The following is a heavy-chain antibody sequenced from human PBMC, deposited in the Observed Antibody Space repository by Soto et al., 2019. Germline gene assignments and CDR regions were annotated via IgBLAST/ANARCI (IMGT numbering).Heavy chain of an antibody. D-gene: IGHD3-3*01. CDR3: ARYYDFWSGDYYYYGMDV. J-gene: IGHJ6*02. CDR1: GGSISSYY. V-gene: IGHV4-59*01. Sequence: SETLSLTCTVSGGSISSYYWSWIRQPPGKGLEWIGYIYYSGSTNYNPSLKSRVTISVDTSKNQFSLKLSSVTAADTAVYYCARYYDFWSGDYYYYGMDVWGQGTPVTV. CDR2: IYYSGST.